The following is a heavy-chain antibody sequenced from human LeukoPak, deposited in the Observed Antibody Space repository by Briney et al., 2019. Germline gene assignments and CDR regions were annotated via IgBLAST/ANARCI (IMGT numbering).Heavy chain of an antibody. D-gene: IGHD3-22*01. CDR3: AREGPPEDSSGYYYDY. CDR1: GYIFTAYY. Sequence: ASVKVSCKASGYIFTAYYIHWVRQAPGQGLEWVGWIKPNNGDTGHAQKFQGRVTMTTDKSSSTAYMELSRLRSDDTAVYYCAREGPPEDSSGYYYDYWGQGTLVTVSS. CDR2: IKPNNGDT. J-gene: IGHJ4*02. V-gene: IGHV1-2*02.